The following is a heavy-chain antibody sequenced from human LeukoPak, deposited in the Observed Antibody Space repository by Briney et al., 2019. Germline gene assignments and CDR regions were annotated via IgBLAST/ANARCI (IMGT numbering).Heavy chain of an antibody. CDR1: GFTFSSYA. Sequence: GGSLRLSCAASGFTFSSYAMSWVRQAPGKGLEWVANIKQDGSEKYYVDSVKGRFTISRDNAKNSLFLQMNSLRAEDTAVYYCARSGPPYGLDVWGQGTTVTVSS. J-gene: IGHJ6*02. V-gene: IGHV3-7*01. CDR3: ARSGPPYGLDV. CDR2: IKQDGSEK.